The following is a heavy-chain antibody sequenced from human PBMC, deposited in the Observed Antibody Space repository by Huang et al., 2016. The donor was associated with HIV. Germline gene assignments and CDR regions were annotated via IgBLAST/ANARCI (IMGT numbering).Heavy chain of an antibody. CDR1: GYSFSSYW. J-gene: IGHJ4*02. V-gene: IGHV5-51*01. CDR3: ARRFSSSSGYFDY. CDR2: IFPDDSDT. Sequence: VQLVQSGAEVKKPGESLKISCKGSGYSFSSYWIAWVRQMPGKGLEWVWIIFPDDSDTTYSPSFEGQVTISADKSIGTAYLQWSSLKASDTAMYYCARRFSSSSGYFDYWGQGSLVTVSS. D-gene: IGHD6-6*01.